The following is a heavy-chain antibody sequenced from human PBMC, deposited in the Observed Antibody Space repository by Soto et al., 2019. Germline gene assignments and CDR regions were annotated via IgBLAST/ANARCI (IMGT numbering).Heavy chain of an antibody. Sequence: QVQLVQSGAEVKKPGASVKVSCKASGYTFTSYGISWVRQAPGQGLEWMGWISAYNGNTNYAQKLQGRVTMTTDTSTRTAYMELRSLRSDDTAVYYCASEDYDILTGYRYGMDVWGQGTTVTVSS. D-gene: IGHD3-9*01. CDR3: ASEDYDILTGYRYGMDV. V-gene: IGHV1-18*01. CDR1: GYTFTSYG. CDR2: ISAYNGNT. J-gene: IGHJ6*02.